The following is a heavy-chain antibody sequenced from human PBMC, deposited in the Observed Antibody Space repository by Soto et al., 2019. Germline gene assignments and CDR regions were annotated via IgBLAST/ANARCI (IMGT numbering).Heavy chain of an antibody. D-gene: IGHD6-13*01. CDR1: GFTFSSYA. Sequence: PGGSLRLSCAASGFTFSSYAMSWVRQAPGKGLEWVSAISGSGGSTYYADSVKGRFTISRDNSKNTLYLQMNSLRAGDTAVYYCAKDLERGSSSWSYNPWGQGTLVTVSS. CDR2: ISGSGGST. CDR3: AKDLERGSSSWSYNP. V-gene: IGHV3-23*01. J-gene: IGHJ5*02.